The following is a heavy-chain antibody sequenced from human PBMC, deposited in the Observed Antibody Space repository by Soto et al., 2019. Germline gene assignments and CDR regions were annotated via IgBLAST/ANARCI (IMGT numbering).Heavy chain of an antibody. CDR3: ARVSGIYYYGMDV. D-gene: IGHD3-10*01. J-gene: IGHJ6*02. CDR2: IYYSGST. CDR1: GGSFSTYY. Sequence: TSETLSLTCTVSGGSFSTYYWSWIRQPPGKGLEWIGYIYYSGSTNYNPSLKSRVTISVDTSKNQFSLKLSSVTAADTAVYYCARVSGIYYYGMDVWGQGTTVTVSS. V-gene: IGHV4-59*12.